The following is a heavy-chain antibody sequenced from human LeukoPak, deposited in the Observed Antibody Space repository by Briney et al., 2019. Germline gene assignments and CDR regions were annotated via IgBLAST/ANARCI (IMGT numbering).Heavy chain of an antibody. CDR3: ARRAGKIYDYVWGSYRELYYFDY. V-gene: IGHV4-34*01. Sequence: NPSETLSLTCAVYGGSLSGYYWSWIRQPPGKGLEWIGEINHSGSTNYNPSLKSRVTISVDTSKNQFSLKLSSVTAADTAVYYCARRAGKIYDYVWGSYRELYYFDYWGQGTLVTVSS. J-gene: IGHJ4*02. CDR1: GGSLSGYY. CDR2: INHSGST. D-gene: IGHD3-16*02.